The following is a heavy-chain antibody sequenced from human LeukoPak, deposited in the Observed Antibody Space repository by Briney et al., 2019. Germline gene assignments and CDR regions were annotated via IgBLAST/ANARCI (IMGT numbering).Heavy chain of an antibody. CDR2: IYSGGST. J-gene: IGHJ5*02. CDR3: ASSVCDQSSA. V-gene: IGHV3-66*01. Sequence: GGSLRLSCAASGFTVSSNYMSWVRQAPGKGLEWVSVIYSGGSTYYADSVKGRFTISRDDSKNTLYLQMNSLRAEDTAVYYCASSVCDQSSAWGQGTLVTVSS. CDR1: GFTVSSNY. D-gene: IGHD2-21*02.